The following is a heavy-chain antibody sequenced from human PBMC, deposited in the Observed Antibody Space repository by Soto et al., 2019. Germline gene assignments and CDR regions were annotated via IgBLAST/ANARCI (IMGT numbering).Heavy chain of an antibody. V-gene: IGHV1-69*06. J-gene: IGHJ6*02. CDR2: IIPIFGTA. Sequence: QVQLVQSGAEVKKPGSWVKISCKASGGTVSSYAISWVRQAPGQGLEWMGGIIPIFGTANYAQKFQGRVTITADKSTSTAYMELSSLRSEDTAVYYCARELLRDPPYGMDVWGQGTTVTVSS. CDR3: ARELLRDPPYGMDV. CDR1: GGTVSSYA.